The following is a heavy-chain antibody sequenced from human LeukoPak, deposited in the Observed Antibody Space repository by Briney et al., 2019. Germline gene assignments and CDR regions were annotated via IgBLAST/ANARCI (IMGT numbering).Heavy chain of an antibody. CDR3: ARDRFGYGGNSGL. CDR2: ISGSGGST. J-gene: IGHJ4*02. V-gene: IGHV3-23*01. Sequence: GGSLRLSCAASGFTFSSYAMSWVRQAPGKGLEWVSAISGSGGSTYYADSVKGRFTISRDNSKNTLYLQMNSLRAEDTAVYYCARDRFGYGGNSGLWGQGTLVTVSS. D-gene: IGHD4-23*01. CDR1: GFTFSSYA.